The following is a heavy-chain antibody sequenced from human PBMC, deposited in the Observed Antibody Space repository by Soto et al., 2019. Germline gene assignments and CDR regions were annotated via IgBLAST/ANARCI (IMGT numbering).Heavy chain of an antibody. CDR2: MSYDGSKE. V-gene: IGHV3-30*18. Sequence: QVQLAESGGGVVQPGRSLRLSCAASGFPFSTYAMHWVRQAPGKGLQWVAVMSYDGSKEKYADYVKGRFTISRDNSKNTLYLQMTSLRAEDTAVYYCAKSRGWNVKDNWFDPWGQGTLVTVSS. CDR1: GFPFSTYA. CDR3: AKSRGWNVKDNWFDP. J-gene: IGHJ5*02. D-gene: IGHD1-1*01.